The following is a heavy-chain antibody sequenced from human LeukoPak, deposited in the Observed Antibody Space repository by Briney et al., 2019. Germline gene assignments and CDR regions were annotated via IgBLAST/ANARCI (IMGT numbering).Heavy chain of an antibody. CDR1: GFTFSSYA. Sequence: GGSLRLSCAASGFTFSSYAMSWVRQAPGKGLEWVSAISGSGGSTYYADSVKGRFTISRDNSKNPLYLQMNSLRAEDTAVYYCATRHLGYCSSTSCYRVDYWGQGTLVTVSS. CDR3: ATRHLGYCSSTSCYRVDY. CDR2: ISGSGGST. D-gene: IGHD2-2*02. V-gene: IGHV3-23*01. J-gene: IGHJ4*02.